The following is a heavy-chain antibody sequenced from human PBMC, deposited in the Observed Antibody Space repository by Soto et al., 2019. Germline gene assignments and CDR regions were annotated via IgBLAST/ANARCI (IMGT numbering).Heavy chain of an antibody. J-gene: IGHJ4*02. D-gene: IGHD6-13*01. Sequence: QITLKESGPTLVKPTQPLTLTCAFSGLSVSTSGVGVGWIRQPPGKALEWLAYIYWDDDKGYSPSLKNRLTITKDTPKNQVVLTMANMDPVDTATYYCVHRLTSSWGNSWYKWGQGALVTVSS. CDR1: GLSVSTSGVG. CDR2: IYWDDDK. CDR3: VHRLTSSWGNSWYK. V-gene: IGHV2-5*02.